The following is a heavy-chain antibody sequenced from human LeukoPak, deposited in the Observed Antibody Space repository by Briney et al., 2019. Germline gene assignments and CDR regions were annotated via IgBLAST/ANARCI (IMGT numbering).Heavy chain of an antibody. Sequence: ASVKVSYKASGYTFTSYAMNWVRQAPGQGLEWMGWINTNTGNPTYAQGFTGRFVFSLDTSVSTAYLQISSLKAEDTAVYYCARELAAAGEGMGRNWFDPWGQGTLVTVSS. CDR1: GYTFTSYA. J-gene: IGHJ5*02. D-gene: IGHD6-13*01. V-gene: IGHV7-4-1*02. CDR3: ARELAAAGEGMGRNWFDP. CDR2: INTNTGNP.